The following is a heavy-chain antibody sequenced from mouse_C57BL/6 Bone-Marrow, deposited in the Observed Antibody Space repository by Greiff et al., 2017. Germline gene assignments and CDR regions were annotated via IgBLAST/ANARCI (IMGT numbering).Heavy chain of an antibody. CDR1: GFTFSDYY. V-gene: IGHV5-16*01. CDR3: AREGYYDYMYYFDY. J-gene: IGHJ2*01. CDR2: INYDGSST. Sequence: EVKLVESEGGLVQPGSSMKLSCTASGFTFSDYYMAWVRQVPEKGLEWVANINYDGSSTYYLDSLKSRFIISRDNAKNILYLQMSSLKSDDTATYYCAREGYYDYMYYFDYWGQGTTLTVSS. D-gene: IGHD2-4*01.